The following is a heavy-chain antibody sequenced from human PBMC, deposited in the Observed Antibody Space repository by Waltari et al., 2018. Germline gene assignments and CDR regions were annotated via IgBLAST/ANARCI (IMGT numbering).Heavy chain of an antibody. J-gene: IGHJ5*02. D-gene: IGHD3-16*01. Sequence: EMQLVESEGGLVQPGGSLTLSCTASGFDVNRNYMSWVRQAPGKGPEWVSVLYIDGRTFYADSVKGRFTISRHDSKNTLYLQLNSLTPDDTAVYYCARGFTLILGPWGQGALVTVSS. CDR3: ARGFTLILGP. V-gene: IGHV3-53*04. CDR1: GFDVNRNY. CDR2: LYIDGRT.